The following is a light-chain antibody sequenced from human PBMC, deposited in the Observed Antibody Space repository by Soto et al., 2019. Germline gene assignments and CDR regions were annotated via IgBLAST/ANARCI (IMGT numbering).Light chain of an antibody. CDR1: NTDVGGYKY. V-gene: IGLV2-8*01. Sequence: QSVPTQPPSASGTPGQSVTISCTGTNTDVGGYKYVSWYRQHPGTDPKRIIYQVNRRSSEVPGRFSGSVSGNTASLTVSGLQAEDEAEYYGVSDEGNNILLSGSGTKL. J-gene: IGLJ1*01. CDR2: QVN. CDR3: VSDEGNNILL.